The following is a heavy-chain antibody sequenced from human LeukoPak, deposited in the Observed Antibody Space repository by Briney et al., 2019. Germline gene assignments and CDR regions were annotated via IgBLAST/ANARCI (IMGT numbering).Heavy chain of an antibody. CDR3: ARWSVDI. CDR1: GFTFSSYS. V-gene: IGHV3-21*01. CDR2: ISSSSSYV. Sequence: GGSLRLSCAASGFTFSSYSMNWVRQAPGKGLEWVSSISSSSSYVYYADSVKGRLTISRDNAKNSLYLQMNSLRAEDTAVCYCARWSVDIWGQGTMVTVSS. J-gene: IGHJ3*02.